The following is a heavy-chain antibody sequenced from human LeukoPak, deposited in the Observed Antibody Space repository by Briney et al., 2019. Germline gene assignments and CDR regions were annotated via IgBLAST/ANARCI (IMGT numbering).Heavy chain of an antibody. CDR2: ISSSGSTI. CDR1: GFTFSSYE. D-gene: IGHD5-24*01. Sequence: GGSLRLSCAASGFTFSSYEMNWVRQAPGKGLEWISYISSSGSTIYYADSVKGRFTISRDNAENSLYLQMNSLRAEDTAVYYCARTKEMATISYFDSWGQGTLVTVSS. V-gene: IGHV3-48*03. CDR3: ARTKEMATISYFDS. J-gene: IGHJ4*02.